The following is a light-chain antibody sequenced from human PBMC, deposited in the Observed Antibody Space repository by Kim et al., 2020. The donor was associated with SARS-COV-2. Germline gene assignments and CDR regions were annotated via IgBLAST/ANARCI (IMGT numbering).Light chain of an antibody. CDR2: GAS. CDR3: QQYNNWPPLT. Sequence: EIVMTQSPATLSVSPGETATLSCRASQSVSTKLAWYQHKPGQAPRLLIYGASTRATGIPARFSGSGSGTEFTLTISSLQSEDAAVYYCQQYNNWPPLTFGGGTKVDIK. V-gene: IGKV3-15*01. CDR1: QSVSTK. J-gene: IGKJ4*01.